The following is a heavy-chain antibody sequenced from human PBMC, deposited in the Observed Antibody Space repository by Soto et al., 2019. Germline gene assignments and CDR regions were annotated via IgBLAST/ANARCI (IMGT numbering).Heavy chain of an antibody. CDR1: GFTFSSYA. V-gene: IGHV3-30-3*01. Sequence: GGSLRLSCAASGFTFSSYAMHWVRQAPGKGLEWVAVISYDGSNKYYADSVKGRFTISRDNSKNTLYLQMNSLRAEDTAVYYCAREFGIVGATFDYWGQGTLVTVSS. D-gene: IGHD1-26*01. CDR2: ISYDGSNK. J-gene: IGHJ4*02. CDR3: AREFGIVGATFDY.